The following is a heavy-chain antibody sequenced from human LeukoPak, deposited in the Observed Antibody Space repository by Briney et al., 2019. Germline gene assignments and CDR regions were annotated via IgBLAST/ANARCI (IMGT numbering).Heavy chain of an antibody. CDR1: GFSLNTRGVG. D-gene: IGHD3-22*01. Sequence: GSGPTLVNPTQTLTLSCTFSGFSLNTRGVGVGWIRQPPGRALEWLALIYWDDDWRYSPSLKSRLTITKDTSKNQVVLTMTNMDPVDTATYFCAHRKNYYDSSVFDNWGQGTLVTVSS. J-gene: IGHJ4*02. CDR2: IYWDDDW. V-gene: IGHV2-5*02. CDR3: AHRKNYYDSSVFDN.